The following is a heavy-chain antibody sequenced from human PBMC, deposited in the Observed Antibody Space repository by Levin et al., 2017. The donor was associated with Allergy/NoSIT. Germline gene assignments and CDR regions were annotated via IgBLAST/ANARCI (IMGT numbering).Heavy chain of an antibody. CDR1: GGTFSSYA. V-gene: IGHV1-69*13. CDR3: AREGGSYYHWFDP. Sequence: GASVKVSCKASGGTFSSYAISWVRQAPGQGLEWMGGIIPIFGTANYAQKFQGRVTITADESTSTAYMELSSLRSEDTAVYYCAREGGSYYHWFDPWGQGTLVTVSS. CDR2: IIPIFGTA. J-gene: IGHJ5*02. D-gene: IGHD1-26*01.